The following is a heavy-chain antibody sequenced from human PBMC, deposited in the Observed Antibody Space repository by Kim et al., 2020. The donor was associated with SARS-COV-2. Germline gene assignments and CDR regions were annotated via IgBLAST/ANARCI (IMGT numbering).Heavy chain of an antibody. CDR1: GFTFSSYS. CDR2: ISSSSSYI. V-gene: IGHV3-21*01. D-gene: IGHD3-10*01. J-gene: IGHJ5*02. CDR3: ARDGTVTSSPRYYPGSGTMPGWFDP. Sequence: GGSLRLSCAASGFTFSSYSMNWVRQAPGKGLEWVSSISSSSSYIYYADSVKGRFTISRDNAKNSLYLQMNSLRAEDTAVYYCARDGTVTSSPRYYPGSGTMPGWFDPWRQGTLVTVSS.